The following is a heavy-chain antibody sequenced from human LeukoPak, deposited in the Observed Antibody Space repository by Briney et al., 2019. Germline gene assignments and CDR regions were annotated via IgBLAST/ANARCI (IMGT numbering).Heavy chain of an antibody. CDR2: INHSGST. V-gene: IGHV4-34*01. J-gene: IGHJ4*02. D-gene: IGHD1-26*01. Sequence: SEILSLTCAVYGGSFSGYYWSWIRQPPGKGLEWIGEINHSGSTNYNPSLKSRVTISVDTSKNQFSLKLSSVTAADTAVYYCARGGVGAINYWGQGTLVTVSS. CDR1: GGSFSGYY. CDR3: ARGGVGAINY.